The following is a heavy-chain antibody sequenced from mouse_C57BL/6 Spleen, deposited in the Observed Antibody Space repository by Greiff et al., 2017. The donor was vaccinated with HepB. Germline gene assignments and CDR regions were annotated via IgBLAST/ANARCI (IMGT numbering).Heavy chain of an antibody. CDR3: ARGGSSTRYYAMDY. Sequence: QVQLQQSGAELVRPGTSVKMSCKASGYTFTNYWIGWAKQRPGHGLEWIGDIYPGGGYTNYNEKFKGKATLTADKSSSTAYMQFSSLTSEDSAIYYCARGGSSTRYYAMDYWGQGTSVTVSS. CDR1: GYTFTNYW. D-gene: IGHD1-1*01. CDR2: IYPGGGYT. V-gene: IGHV1-63*01. J-gene: IGHJ4*01.